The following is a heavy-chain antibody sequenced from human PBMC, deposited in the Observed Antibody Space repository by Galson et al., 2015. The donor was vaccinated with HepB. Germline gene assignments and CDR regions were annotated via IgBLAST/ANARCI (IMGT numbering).Heavy chain of an antibody. V-gene: IGHV3-74*01. CDR2: INRDGSST. CDR1: GFTFSSYW. CDR3: ARKGAVAGTFDY. D-gene: IGHD6-19*01. Sequence: SLRLSCAASGFTFSSYWMHWVRQAPGKGLVWVTRINRDGSSTSYADSVKGRFTISRDNAKNTLYLQMNSLRAEDTAVYYCARKGAVAGTFDYWGQGTLVTVSS. J-gene: IGHJ4*02.